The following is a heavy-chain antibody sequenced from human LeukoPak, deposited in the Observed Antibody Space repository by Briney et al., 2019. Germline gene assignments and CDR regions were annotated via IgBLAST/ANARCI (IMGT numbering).Heavy chain of an antibody. V-gene: IGHV4-31*11. Sequence: SETLSLTCAVSGGSISSGGYYWSWIRQHPGKGLEWIGYIYYSGSTYYNPSLKSRVTISVDTSKNQFSLKLSSVTAADTAVYYCARAMGYDSSGYYVHAFDIWGQGTMVTVSS. CDR2: IYYSGST. CDR1: GGSISSGGYY. J-gene: IGHJ3*02. CDR3: ARAMGYDSSGYYVHAFDI. D-gene: IGHD3-22*01.